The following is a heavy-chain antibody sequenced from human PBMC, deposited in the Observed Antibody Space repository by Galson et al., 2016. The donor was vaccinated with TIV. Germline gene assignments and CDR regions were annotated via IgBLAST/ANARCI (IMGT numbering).Heavy chain of an antibody. Sequence: SETLSLTCAVYGGSFSGYFWSWIRQSPGGGLEWIGETNHSGTTRYSPSLKSRVTISLDMAKNQFSLKLTSVTAADTAVYYCARVVGYCSGDDCLLEAAFDIWGQGTLVSVSS. J-gene: IGHJ3*02. V-gene: IGHV4-34*01. CDR1: GGSFSGYF. CDR3: ARVVGYCSGDDCLLEAAFDI. D-gene: IGHD2-15*01. CDR2: TNHSGTT.